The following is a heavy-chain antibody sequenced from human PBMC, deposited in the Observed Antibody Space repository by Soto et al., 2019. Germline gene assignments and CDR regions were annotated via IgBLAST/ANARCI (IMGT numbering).Heavy chain of an antibody. V-gene: IGHV3-23*05. CDR3: AKDQWELMH. Sequence: PGGSLRLSCAASGFTFSSSAMTWVRQTPGKGLEWVSSIDSGFTTYYSDSLKGHFTISRDNSKYTVYLQMNSLRADDTAVYYCAKDQWELMHWGQGTLVTVSS. CDR2: IDSGFTT. D-gene: IGHD1-26*01. CDR1: GFTFSSSA. J-gene: IGHJ4*01.